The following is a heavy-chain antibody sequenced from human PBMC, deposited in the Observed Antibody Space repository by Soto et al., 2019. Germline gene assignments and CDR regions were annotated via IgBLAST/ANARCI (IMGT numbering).Heavy chain of an antibody. D-gene: IGHD2-15*01. V-gene: IGHV4-30-4*01. Sequence: SETLSLTCTVSGGPISSGDYYWSWIRQPPGKGLEWIGYIYYSGSTYYNPSLKSRVTISVDTSKNQFSLKVSSVTAADTAVYYCARGNTPLDYWGQGTLVTVSS. J-gene: IGHJ4*02. CDR3: ARGNTPLDY. CDR1: GGPISSGDYY. CDR2: IYYSGST.